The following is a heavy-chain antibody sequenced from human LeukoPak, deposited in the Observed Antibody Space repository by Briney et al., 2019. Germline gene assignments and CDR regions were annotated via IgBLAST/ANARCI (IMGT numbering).Heavy chain of an antibody. D-gene: IGHD1-26*01. CDR2: IYHSGST. V-gene: IGHV4-38-2*02. Sequence: SETLSLTCTVSGYSISSGYYWGWIRQPPGKGLEWIGGIYHSGSTYYNPSLKSRVTISVDTSKKQSSLKLSTVTAADTAVYYCARSGSGDAFDIWGQGTMVTVSS. J-gene: IGHJ3*02. CDR3: ARSGSGDAFDI. CDR1: GYSISSGYY.